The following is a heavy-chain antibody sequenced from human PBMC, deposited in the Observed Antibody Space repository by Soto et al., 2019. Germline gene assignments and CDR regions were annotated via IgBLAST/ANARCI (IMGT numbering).Heavy chain of an antibody. CDR3: ASASGGSCLDY. CDR1: GFTFSSYG. Sequence: QVQLVESGGGVVQPGRSLRLSCAASGFTFSSYGMHWVRQAPGKGLEWVAVIWYDGSNKYYADSVKGRFTISRDNSKNTLYLQMNSLRAEDTAVYYCASASGGSCLDYWGQGTLVTVSS. J-gene: IGHJ4*02. V-gene: IGHV3-33*01. D-gene: IGHD2-15*01. CDR2: IWYDGSNK.